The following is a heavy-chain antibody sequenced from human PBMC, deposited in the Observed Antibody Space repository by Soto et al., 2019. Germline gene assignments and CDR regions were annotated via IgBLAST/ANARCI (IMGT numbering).Heavy chain of an antibody. CDR3: ARRGYDVETHYYYYYYMDV. CDR2: INSDGSST. CDR1: GFTFSSYW. J-gene: IGHJ6*03. V-gene: IGHV3-74*01. D-gene: IGHD5-12*01. Sequence: PGGSLRLSCAASGFTFSSYWMHWVRQAPGKWLVWVSRINSDGSSTSYADSVKGRFTISRDNAKNTLYLQMNSLRAEDTAVYYCARRGYDVETHYYYYYYMDVWGKGTTVTVSS.